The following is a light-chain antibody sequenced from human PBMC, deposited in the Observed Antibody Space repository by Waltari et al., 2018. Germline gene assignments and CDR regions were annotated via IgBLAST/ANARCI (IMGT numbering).Light chain of an antibody. Sequence: DIVLTQSPGTLYLSPGERAILSCRASQIIPDDYLAWYQQKPGQAPRLLVYNAARRTDGLPDRVTGSGSGTDFTLTISPLEPEDSGVYYCQQYGDSVWTFGQGTRV. J-gene: IGKJ1*01. CDR3: QQYGDSVWT. V-gene: IGKV3-20*01. CDR2: NAA. CDR1: QIIPDDY.